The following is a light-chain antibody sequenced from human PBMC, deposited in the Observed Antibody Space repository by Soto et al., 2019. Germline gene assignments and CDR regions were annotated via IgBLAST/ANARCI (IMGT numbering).Light chain of an antibody. CDR3: KSYAGSNTYV. CDR2: EVV. V-gene: IGLV2-8*01. Sequence: QSALTQPPSASGSPGQSVTISCTGTKSDIGVYDFVSWYQHHPGKAPRLIIYEVVQRPSGVPERFSGSKSGNTASLTVSGLQAADEADYFCKSYAGSNTYVFGSGTKVTVL. J-gene: IGLJ1*01. CDR1: KSDIGVYDF.